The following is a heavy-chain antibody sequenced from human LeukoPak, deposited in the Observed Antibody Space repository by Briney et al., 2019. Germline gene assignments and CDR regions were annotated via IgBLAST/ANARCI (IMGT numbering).Heavy chain of an antibody. CDR3: ARDRTPGGHWFDP. D-gene: IGHD1-14*01. V-gene: IGHV3-66*02. CDR2: IKSDGSNT. Sequence: QSGGSLRLSCAASGFTVSSNYMSWVRQAPGKGLEWVSRIKSDGSNTDYAESVKGRFTISRDNSKNTLYLQMNSLRAEDTAVYYCARDRTPGGHWFDPWGQGTLVTVSS. CDR1: GFTVSSNY. J-gene: IGHJ5*02.